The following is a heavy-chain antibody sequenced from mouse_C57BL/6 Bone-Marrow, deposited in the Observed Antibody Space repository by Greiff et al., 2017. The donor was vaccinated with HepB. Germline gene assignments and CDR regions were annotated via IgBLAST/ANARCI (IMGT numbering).Heavy chain of an antibody. Sequence: EVMLVESGGDLVKPGGSLKLSCAASGFTFSSYGMSWVRQTPDKRLEWVATISSGGSYTYYPDSVKGRFTISRDNAKNTLYLQMSSLKSEDTAMYYCARHGGLRRPFAYWGQGTLATVSA. D-gene: IGHD2-4*01. CDR3: ARHGGLRRPFAY. V-gene: IGHV5-6*01. J-gene: IGHJ3*01. CDR1: GFTFSSYG. CDR2: ISSGGSYT.